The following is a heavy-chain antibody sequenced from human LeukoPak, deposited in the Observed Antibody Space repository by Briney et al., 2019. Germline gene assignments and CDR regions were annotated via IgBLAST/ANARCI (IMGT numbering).Heavy chain of an antibody. Sequence: NPSETLSLTCTVSGGSISSSSYYWGWIRQPPGKGLEWIGSIYYSGSTYYNPSLKSRVTISVDTSKNQFSLKLSSVTAADTAVYYCASHDPPPWGDDPGYFDYWGQGTLVTVSS. CDR1: GGSISSSSYY. CDR2: IYYSGST. V-gene: IGHV4-39*07. D-gene: IGHD2-21*02. J-gene: IGHJ4*02. CDR3: ASHDPPPWGDDPGYFDY.